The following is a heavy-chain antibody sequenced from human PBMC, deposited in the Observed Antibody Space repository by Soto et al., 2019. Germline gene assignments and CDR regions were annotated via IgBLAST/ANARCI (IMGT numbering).Heavy chain of an antibody. Sequence: QVQLVESGGGVVQPGRSLRLSCAASGFTFSSYGMHWVRQAPGKGLEWVAVISYDGSHKYYADSVKGRFTISRDNSKNTLYLQMYSLRPEDTAMFYCAKDDGFYYFDYWGQRILVTVSS. CDR3: AKDDGFYYFDY. V-gene: IGHV3-30*18. CDR2: ISYDGSHK. CDR1: GFTFSSYG. D-gene: IGHD5-12*01. J-gene: IGHJ4*02.